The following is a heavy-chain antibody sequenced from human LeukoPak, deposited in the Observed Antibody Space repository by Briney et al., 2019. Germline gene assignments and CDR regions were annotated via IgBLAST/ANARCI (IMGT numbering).Heavy chain of an antibody. Sequence: SETLSLTCTVSGGSISSSSYYWGWIRQPPGKGLEWIGTIYYSGSTYYNSSLKSRVTISVDTSKNQFSLKLSSVTAADTAVYYCARFRCSSTSCYYYNYYYGMDVWGQGTTVTVSS. CDR3: ARFRCSSTSCYYYNYYYGMDV. J-gene: IGHJ6*02. CDR1: GGSISSSSYY. D-gene: IGHD2-2*01. V-gene: IGHV4-39*01. CDR2: IYYSGST.